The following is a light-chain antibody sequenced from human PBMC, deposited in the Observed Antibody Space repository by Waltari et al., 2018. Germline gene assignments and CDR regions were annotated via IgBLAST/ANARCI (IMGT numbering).Light chain of an antibody. J-gene: IGKJ1*01. CDR1: QSISRY. CDR2: DAS. Sequence: EIMLTQSPGTLSLSPGERATLSCRASQSISRYLAWYQHKPGQAPRLLIYDASSRATGIPDRFSGSGSGTDFSLTISRLEPEDFAVYYCQKYGTLPATFGQGTKVKIK. CDR3: QKYGTLPAT. V-gene: IGKV3-20*01.